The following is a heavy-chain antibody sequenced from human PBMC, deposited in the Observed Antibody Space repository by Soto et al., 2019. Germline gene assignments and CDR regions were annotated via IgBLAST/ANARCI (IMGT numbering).Heavy chain of an antibody. CDR1: GYSFTSYW. D-gene: IGHD3-10*01. Sequence: PWESLKISCQGSGYSFTSYWSSWVRQMTGKGLEWMGRIDPSDSYTNYSPSFQGHVTISADKSISTAYLQWSSLKASDTAMYYCARHGITMVRGVITSYYYGMDVRGQGTTVTVSS. V-gene: IGHV5-10-1*01. CDR3: ARHGITMVRGVITSYYYGMDV. CDR2: IDPSDSYT. J-gene: IGHJ6*02.